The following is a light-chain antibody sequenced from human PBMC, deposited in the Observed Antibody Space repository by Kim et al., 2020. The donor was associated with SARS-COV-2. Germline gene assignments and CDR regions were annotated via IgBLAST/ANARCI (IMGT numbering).Light chain of an antibody. CDR1: QDIRND. V-gene: IGKV1-6*01. J-gene: IGKJ1*01. CDR2: AAT. CDR3: QQDHNYPRT. Sequence: AIQMTQSPSSLSASVGDRVTITCRASQDIRNDLGWYQQRPGKAPRLLIFAATALQSRVPSRFSGSGSGTEFILTIDSLQPEDFATYFCQQDHNYPRTFGQGTK.